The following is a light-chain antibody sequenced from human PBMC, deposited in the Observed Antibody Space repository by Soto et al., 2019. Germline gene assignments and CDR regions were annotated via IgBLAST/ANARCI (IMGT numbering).Light chain of an antibody. Sequence: DIQMTQSPSTLSASVGDRVTITCRASQSISSWLAWYQQKPGKASDILIYKASNLESGVASRFSGSGSGTEFTLNIRRLQPDEFEPYYCQQYNSSPLHTFGQGTKLEIK. CDR3: QQYNSSPLHT. CDR2: KAS. J-gene: IGKJ2*01. CDR1: QSISSW. V-gene: IGKV1-5*03.